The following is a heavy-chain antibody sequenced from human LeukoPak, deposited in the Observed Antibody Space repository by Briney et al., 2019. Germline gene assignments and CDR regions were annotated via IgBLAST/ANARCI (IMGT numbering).Heavy chain of an antibody. Sequence: QAGGSLRLSCVASGFSFNNYAMNWVRQAPGKGLEWVSLIIGSSGSTFYADSVKGRFTISRDKSKNTLYLQMNSLRAEDTAVYYCVKGAYDYIEIAYFDYWGQGSLVTVSS. J-gene: IGHJ4*02. D-gene: IGHD5-12*01. CDR3: VKGAYDYIEIAYFDY. CDR1: GFSFNNYA. V-gene: IGHV3-23*01. CDR2: IIGSSGST.